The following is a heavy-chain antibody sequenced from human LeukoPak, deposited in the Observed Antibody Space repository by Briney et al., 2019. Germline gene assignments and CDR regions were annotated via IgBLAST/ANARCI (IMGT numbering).Heavy chain of an antibody. CDR2: IYYSGST. CDR1: GGSISSGSYY. D-gene: IGHD2-21*01. J-gene: IGHJ4*02. CDR3: ARPGRDHDY. Sequence: SQTLSLTCTVSGGSISSGSYYWGWIRQPPGKGLEWIGSIYYSGSTYYNPSLKSRVTISVDTSKNQSSLKLSSVTAADTAVYYCARPGRDHDYWGQGTLVTVSS. V-gene: IGHV4-39*01.